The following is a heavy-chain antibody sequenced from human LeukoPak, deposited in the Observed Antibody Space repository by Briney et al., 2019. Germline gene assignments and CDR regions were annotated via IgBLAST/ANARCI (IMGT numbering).Heavy chain of an antibody. CDR3: ARDGVGTAPRSPHYFDY. J-gene: IGHJ4*02. CDR2: ISYDGSNK. Sequence: GGSLRLSCAASGFTFSSYAIHWVRQAPGKGLEWVAVISYDGSNKYYADSVKGRFTISRDNSKNTLYLQMNSLRAEDTAVYYCARDGVGTAPRSPHYFDYWGQGTLVTVSS. CDR1: GFTFSSYA. V-gene: IGHV3-30-3*01. D-gene: IGHD2-8*02.